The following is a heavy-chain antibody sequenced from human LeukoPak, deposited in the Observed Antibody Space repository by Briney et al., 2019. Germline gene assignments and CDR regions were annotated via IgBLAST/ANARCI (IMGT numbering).Heavy chain of an antibody. CDR2: INPSGGST. CDR3: ARAPHNSGSYLADWFDP. D-gene: IGHD1-26*01. J-gene: IGHJ5*02. Sequence: AAVKVSCKASGYTFTSYYMHWVRQAPGQGLEWMGIINPSGGSTSYAQKFQGRVTMTRDTSTSTVYMELSSLRSEDTAVYYCARAPHNSGSYLADWFDPWGQGTLVTVSS. CDR1: GYTFTSYY. V-gene: IGHV1-46*01.